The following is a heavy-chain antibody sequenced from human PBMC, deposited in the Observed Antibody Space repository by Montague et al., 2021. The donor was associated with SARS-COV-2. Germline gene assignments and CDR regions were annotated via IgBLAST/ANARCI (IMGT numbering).Heavy chain of an antibody. J-gene: IGHJ4*02. CDR3: ARIPVGSKYYFDF. V-gene: IGHV6-1*01. CDR1: GDSDAVKVPR. Sequence: CAISGDSDAVKVPRCRWERHTSSRQFHQQRVCYYRLKRYNDYAESVKSRITIDPDTSKHQFSLHLNSVTPEDTAVYYCARIPVGSKYYFDFWGQGTLVTVAS. CDR2: CYYRLKRYN. D-gene: IGHD2-2*01.